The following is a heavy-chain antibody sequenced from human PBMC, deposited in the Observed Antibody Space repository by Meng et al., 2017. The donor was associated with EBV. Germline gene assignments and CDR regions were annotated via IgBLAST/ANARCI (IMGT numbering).Heavy chain of an antibody. CDR1: GGPFRYYA. CDR3: ASESGRGYTPDY. Sequence: VQCRAAGGEVKKPGASVKVPCKTSGGPFRYYAISWVRQAPGQGLEWLGGFLPRLGAPNYAQKFHGRVKITADESTSTHYMDLSSLRSEDTAIYYCASESGRGYTPDYWGQGTLVTVSS. CDR2: FLPRLGAP. V-gene: IGHV1-69*01. J-gene: IGHJ4*02. D-gene: IGHD3-10*01.